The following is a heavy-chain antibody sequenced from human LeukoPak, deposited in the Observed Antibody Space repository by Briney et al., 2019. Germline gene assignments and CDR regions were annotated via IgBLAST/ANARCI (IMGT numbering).Heavy chain of an antibody. D-gene: IGHD6-25*01. Sequence: ASVTVSCKASGYTFTGYYMHWVRQAPGQGLEWMGWINPNSGGTNYAQKFQGWVTMTRDTSISTAYMELSRLRSDDTAVYYCARAKYPGISSGYGMDVWGQGTTVTVSS. J-gene: IGHJ6*02. CDR2: INPNSGGT. CDR3: ARAKYPGISSGYGMDV. V-gene: IGHV1-2*04. CDR1: GYTFTGYY.